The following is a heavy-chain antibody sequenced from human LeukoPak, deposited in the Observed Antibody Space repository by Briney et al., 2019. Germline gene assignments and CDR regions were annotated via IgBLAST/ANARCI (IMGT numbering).Heavy chain of an antibody. Sequence: PGGSLRLSCAASGFTFSAYVMSWVRQAPGKGLEWVSGISGSGGATYYADSVKGRFTISRDNSKNTLYLQMNSLRAEDTAVYFCARGKGGYTFGPLDSWGQGTLVTVSS. CDR2: ISGSGGAT. D-gene: IGHD5-18*01. CDR3: ARGKGGYTFGPLDS. V-gene: IGHV3-23*01. J-gene: IGHJ4*02. CDR1: GFTFSAYV.